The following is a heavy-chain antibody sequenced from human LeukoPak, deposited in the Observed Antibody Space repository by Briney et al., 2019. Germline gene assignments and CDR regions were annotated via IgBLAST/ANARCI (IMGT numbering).Heavy chain of an antibody. CDR2: IYYSGST. D-gene: IGHD3-22*01. Sequence: SETLSLTCTVSGGSISSSSYYWGWIRQPPGKGLEWIGSIYYSGSTYYNPSLKSRVTISVDTSKNQFSLKLSSVTAADTAVYYCARVETRRGYYYDSSGSTKHAFDIWGQGTMVTVSS. J-gene: IGHJ3*02. V-gene: IGHV4-39*07. CDR1: GGSISSSSYY. CDR3: ARVETRRGYYYDSSGSTKHAFDI.